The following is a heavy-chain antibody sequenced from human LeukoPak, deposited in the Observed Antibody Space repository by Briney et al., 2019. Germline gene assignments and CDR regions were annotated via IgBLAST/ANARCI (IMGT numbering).Heavy chain of an antibody. V-gene: IGHV5-51*01. CDR3: ARHPQGEEQQADY. Sequence: GESLKISCKGSGYSCTSYWIGWVRQMPGKGLEWMGIIYPGDSDTRYSPSLQGQVTISADKSISTAYLQWSSLKPSDTAMYYCARHPQGEEQQADYWGQGTLVTVSS. CDR1: GYSCTSYW. J-gene: IGHJ4*02. CDR2: IYPGDSDT. D-gene: IGHD6-13*01.